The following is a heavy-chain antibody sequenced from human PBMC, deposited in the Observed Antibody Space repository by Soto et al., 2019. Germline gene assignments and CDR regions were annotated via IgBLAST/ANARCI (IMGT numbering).Heavy chain of an antibody. Sequence: EAKLVESGGGLVEPGGSLRLSCAASGFTLSTAWMHWVRQAPGRGLEWVGRIKSKTAGGTTDYAAPVRGRFSISRDDSKNMLYLDMNGLKTEDTAVYFCATDRSAYKLQLRYNWFDPWGQGTLVTVSS. CDR2: IKSKTAGGTT. CDR3: ATDRSAYKLQLRYNWFDP. V-gene: IGHV3-15*07. D-gene: IGHD1-7*01. CDR1: GFTLSTAW. J-gene: IGHJ5*02.